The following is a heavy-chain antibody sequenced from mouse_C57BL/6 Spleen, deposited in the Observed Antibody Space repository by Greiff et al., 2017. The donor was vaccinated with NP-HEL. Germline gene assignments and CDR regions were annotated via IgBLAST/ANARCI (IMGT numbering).Heavy chain of an antibody. Sequence: QVQLQQPGAELVMPGASVKLSCKASGYTFTSYWMHWVKQRPGQGLEWIGEIDPSDSYTNYNQKFKGKSTVTVDKSSSTAYMQLSSLTSEDSAVYYCARWGSSGYGAMDYWGQGTSVTVSS. CDR3: ARWGSSGYGAMDY. V-gene: IGHV1-69*01. CDR1: GYTFTSYW. CDR2: IDPSDSYT. J-gene: IGHJ4*01. D-gene: IGHD3-2*02.